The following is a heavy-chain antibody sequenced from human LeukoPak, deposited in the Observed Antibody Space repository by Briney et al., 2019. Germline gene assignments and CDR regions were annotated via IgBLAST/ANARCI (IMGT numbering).Heavy chain of an antibody. CDR2: MYYSGST. Sequence: SETLSLTCTVSGGSISSGGYYWNWIRQHPGKGLEWIGYMYYSGSTYYNPSLKSRVIISVDTSTNQFSLKLSSVTAADTAVYYCASVVYYYDSSGYTFDYWGQGTLVTVSS. D-gene: IGHD3-22*01. J-gene: IGHJ4*02. CDR3: ASVVYYYDSSGYTFDY. CDR1: GGSISSGGYY. V-gene: IGHV4-31*03.